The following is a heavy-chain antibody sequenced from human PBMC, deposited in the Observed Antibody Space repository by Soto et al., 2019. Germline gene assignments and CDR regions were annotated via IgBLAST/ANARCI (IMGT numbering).Heavy chain of an antibody. CDR2: FYWNDDK. CDR1: GFSLSTSGEG. CDR3: AHNRDDYISGYFDY. J-gene: IGHJ4*02. Sequence: QITLKESGPTVVKPTQTLTLTCTFSGFSLSTSGEGVGWIRQPLGKALEWLALFYWNDDKRYSPSLKSRLTITKDTSKTQVVLTMTNMDPVDTATYYCAHNRDDYISGYFDYWGQGALVTVSS. D-gene: IGHD4-4*01. V-gene: IGHV2-5*01.